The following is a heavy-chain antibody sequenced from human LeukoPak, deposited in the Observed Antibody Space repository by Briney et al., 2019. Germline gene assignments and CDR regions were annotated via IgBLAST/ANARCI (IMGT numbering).Heavy chain of an antibody. J-gene: IGHJ6*03. Sequence: GGSLRLSCAASGFTFSNAWMSWVRQAPGKGLEWVGRIKSKTDGGTTDYAAPVKGRFTITRDDSKNTLYLQMNSLKTEDTAVYYCTRSWCTSCWGDYYYYYMDVWGKGTTVTVSS. CDR2: IKSKTDGGTT. CDR1: GFTFSNAW. D-gene: IGHD2-2*01. CDR3: TRSWCTSCWGDYYYYYMDV. V-gene: IGHV3-15*01.